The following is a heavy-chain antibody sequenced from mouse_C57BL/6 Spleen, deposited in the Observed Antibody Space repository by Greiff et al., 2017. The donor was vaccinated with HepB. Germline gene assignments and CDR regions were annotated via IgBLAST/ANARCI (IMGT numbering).Heavy chain of an antibody. CDR2: IDPSDSYT. CDR3: ARSGGILDY. J-gene: IGHJ4*01. CDR1: GYTFTSYW. Sequence: VKLVESGAELVKPGASVKLSCKASGYTFTSYWMQWVKQRPGQGLEWIGEIDPSDSYTNYNQKFKGKATLTVDTSSSTAYMQLSSLTSEDSAVYYCARSGGILDYWGQGTSVTVSS. V-gene: IGHV1-50*01.